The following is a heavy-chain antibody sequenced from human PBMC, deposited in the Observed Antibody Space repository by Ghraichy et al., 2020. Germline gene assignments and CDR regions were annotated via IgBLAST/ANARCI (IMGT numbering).Heavy chain of an antibody. CDR2: VSHDGDT. D-gene: IGHD2-8*01. V-gene: IGHV4-38-2*02. CDR3: ARGVGVDYFPS. CDR1: GYSLSSGYY. Sequence: SETLSLTCTVSGYSLSSGYYWGWIRQSPGKGLEWIGSVSHDGDTYYNSSFKSRVTMSVDTSKNQLSLKLNSVIAADTAVTYCARGVGVDYFPSWGQGTLGTVSS. J-gene: IGHJ4*02.